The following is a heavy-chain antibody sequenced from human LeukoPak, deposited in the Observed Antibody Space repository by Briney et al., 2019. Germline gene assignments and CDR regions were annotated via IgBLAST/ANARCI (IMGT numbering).Heavy chain of an antibody. Sequence: KPSETLSLTCTVSGGSISSYYWSWIRQPPGKGLEWIGYIYYSGSTNYNPSLKSRVTISVDTSKNQFSLKLSSVTAADTAVYYCAGGDYEPSPSGYWGQGTLVTVSS. CDR3: AGGDYEPSPSGY. D-gene: IGHD4-17*01. J-gene: IGHJ4*02. V-gene: IGHV4-59*08. CDR2: IYYSGST. CDR1: GGSISSYY.